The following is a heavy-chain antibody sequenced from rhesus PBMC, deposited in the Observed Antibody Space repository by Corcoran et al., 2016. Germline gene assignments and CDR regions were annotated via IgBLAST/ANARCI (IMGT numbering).Heavy chain of an antibody. CDR1: GGSISSSY. D-gene: IGHD6-13*01. J-gene: IGHJ1*01. V-gene: IGHV4-169*01. Sequence: QLQLQESGPGLVKPSETLSVTCAVSGGSISSSYGSWIRQAPGKGLEWIWYIYGSGRSTNSNPSLKNRVTISIYTSRNQFSLKLSSVTAADTAVYYCARVGGIAAGHAEYFEFWGQGALVTVSS. CDR2: IYGSGRST. CDR3: ARVGGIAAGHAEYFEF.